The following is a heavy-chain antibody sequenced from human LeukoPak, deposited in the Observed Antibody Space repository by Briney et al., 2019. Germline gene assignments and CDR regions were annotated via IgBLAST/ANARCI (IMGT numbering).Heavy chain of an antibody. Sequence: GSLRLSCAASGFTFSTYAMSWVRQAPGKGLEWVSGISGSGGSTYYADSVKGRFTISRDNSKNTLYLQMNSLRAEDTAVYYCARGLPAAMVDYWGQGTLVTVSS. CDR3: ARGLPAAMVDY. V-gene: IGHV3-23*01. J-gene: IGHJ4*02. CDR2: ISGSGGST. D-gene: IGHD2-2*01. CDR1: GFTFSTYA.